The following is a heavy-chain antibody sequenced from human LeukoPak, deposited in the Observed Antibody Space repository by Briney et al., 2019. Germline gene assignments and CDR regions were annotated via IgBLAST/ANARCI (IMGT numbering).Heavy chain of an antibody. CDR3: ARDPSGGSWFNWFDP. D-gene: IGHD2-15*01. Sequence: GGSLRLSCAASGFTFNTYNMNWVRQAPGRGLEWVSSISRSGTYIFFADSVRGRFAISRDNAKNSLYLQMNSLRAEDTAVYYCARDPSGGSWFNWFDPWGQGTLVTVSS. V-gene: IGHV3-21*01. CDR2: ISRSGTYI. J-gene: IGHJ5*02. CDR1: GFTFNTYN.